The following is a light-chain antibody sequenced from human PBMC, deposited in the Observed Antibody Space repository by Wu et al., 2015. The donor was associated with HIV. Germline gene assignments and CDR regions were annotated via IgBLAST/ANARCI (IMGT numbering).Light chain of an antibody. V-gene: IGKV1-39*01. Sequence: DIQMTQSPSSLSASVGDRVSITCRASQRIGRYLNWYQHKPGKAPKLLIYDASSSQSGVPSRFSGSGFGTDFTLSISSLQPEDFATYYCQQSYSSPFDFGPGTKVDI. J-gene: IGKJ3*01. CDR1: QRIGRY. CDR2: DAS. CDR3: QQSYSSPFD.